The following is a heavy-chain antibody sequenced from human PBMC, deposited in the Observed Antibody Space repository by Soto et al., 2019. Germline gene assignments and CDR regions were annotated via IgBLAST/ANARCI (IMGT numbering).Heavy chain of an antibody. D-gene: IGHD3-10*01. CDR3: AKDRETTTMVRGVTNFDY. V-gene: IGHV3-23*01. CDR1: GFTFSSYA. J-gene: IGHJ4*02. CDR2: ISGSGGST. Sequence: GGSLRFSCAASGFTFSSYAMSWVRQAPGKGLEWVSAISGSGGSTYYADSVKGRFTISRDNSKNTLYLQMNSLRAEDTAVYYCAKDRETTTMVRGVTNFDYWGQGTLVTVSS.